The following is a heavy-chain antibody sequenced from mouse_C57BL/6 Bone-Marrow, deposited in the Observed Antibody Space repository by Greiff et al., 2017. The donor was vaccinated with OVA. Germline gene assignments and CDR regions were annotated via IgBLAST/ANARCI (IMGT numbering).Heavy chain of an antibody. V-gene: IGHV5-6*01. D-gene: IGHD1-1*01. CDR3: ARRPYYYGSTSLFDY. CDR1: GFTFSSYG. Sequence: EVQRVESGGDLVKPGGSLKLSCAASGFTFSSYGMSWVRQTPDKRLEWVATISSGGSYTYYPDSVKGRFTISRDNAKNTLYLQMSSLKSEDTAMYYCARRPYYYGSTSLFDYWGQGTTLTVSS. CDR2: ISSGGSYT. J-gene: IGHJ2*01.